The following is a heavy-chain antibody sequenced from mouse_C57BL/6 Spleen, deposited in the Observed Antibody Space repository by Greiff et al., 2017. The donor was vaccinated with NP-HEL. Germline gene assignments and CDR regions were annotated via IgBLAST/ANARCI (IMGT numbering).Heavy chain of an antibody. V-gene: IGHV1-69*01. D-gene: IGHD2-5*01. J-gene: IGHJ2*01. CDR2: IDPSDSYT. CDR1: GYTFTSYW. Sequence: QVQLQQPGAELVMPGASVKLSCKASGYTFTSYWMHWVKQRPGQGLEWIGEIDPSDSYTNYNQKFKGKSTLTVDKSSSTAYMQLSSLTSEDSAVYYCARGDYSNYRDVDYWGQGTTLTVSS. CDR3: ARGDYSNYRDVDY.